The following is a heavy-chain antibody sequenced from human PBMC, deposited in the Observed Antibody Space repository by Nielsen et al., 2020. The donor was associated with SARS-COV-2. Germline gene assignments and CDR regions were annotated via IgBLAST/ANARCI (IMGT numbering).Heavy chain of an antibody. CDR3: ARGGFAVVFPTYDY. V-gene: IGHV1-46*01. Sequence: ASVKVSCKASGYTFTNNYMHWVRQAPGQGLEWMGLINPTDGGTTYAQKFQGRVTMTRDTSTSTVYMELSSLRSDDTAVYYCARGGFAVVFPTYDYWGQGTVVTVSS. CDR2: INPTDGGT. D-gene: IGHD3-3*01. CDR1: GYTFTNNY. J-gene: IGHJ4*02.